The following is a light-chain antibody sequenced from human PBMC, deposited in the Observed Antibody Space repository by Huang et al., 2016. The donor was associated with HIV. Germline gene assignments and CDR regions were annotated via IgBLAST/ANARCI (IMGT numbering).Light chain of an antibody. CDR3: QQSYSTPRT. CDR1: QSISTY. Sequence: DIQMTQSPSSLSASVGDRVTITCRASQSISTYLNWYQQKPGKAPKLLIYAASSLQSGVPSRFSGSGSGTDFSLIISSLQPEDFATYHCQQSYSTPRTFGQGTKVEIK. V-gene: IGKV1-39*01. J-gene: IGKJ1*01. CDR2: AAS.